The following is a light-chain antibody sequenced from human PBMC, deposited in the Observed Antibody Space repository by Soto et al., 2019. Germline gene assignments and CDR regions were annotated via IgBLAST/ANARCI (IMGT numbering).Light chain of an antibody. CDR3: QQYNDYIT. Sequence: DIQMTQTPSAPSASIGDRVTITCRASQSISTWLAWYQQKPGKAPKLLIYAASTLENGVPTRFSGTGSETEFTLTVSSLQPDDSATYYCQQYNDYITFGQGTRLEIK. CDR2: AAS. V-gene: IGKV1-5*01. J-gene: IGKJ5*01. CDR1: QSISTW.